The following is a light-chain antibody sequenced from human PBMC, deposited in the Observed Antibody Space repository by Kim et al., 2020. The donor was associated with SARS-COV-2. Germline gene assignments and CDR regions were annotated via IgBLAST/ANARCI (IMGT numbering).Light chain of an antibody. CDR3: QQYNVRPPDT. CDR2: GAS. V-gene: IGKV3-15*01. J-gene: IGKJ2*01. Sequence: VSPGERATLSCRASQSVGFKLAWYQQKPGQAPRLIIYGASTRATGIPARFSGSGSGTEFTLTITSLQSEDFAVYYCQQYNVRPPDTFGQGTKLEI. CDR1: QSVGFK.